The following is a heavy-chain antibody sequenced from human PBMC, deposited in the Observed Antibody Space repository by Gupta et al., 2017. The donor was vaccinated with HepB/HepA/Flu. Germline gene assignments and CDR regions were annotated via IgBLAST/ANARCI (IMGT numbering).Heavy chain of an antibody. CDR2: IDWDDDK. J-gene: IGHJ6*03. CDR1: GFSLSTSGMR. CDR3: ARTIYEAAAGTQYYYYYMDV. V-gene: IGHV2-70*04. D-gene: IGHD6-13*01. Sequence: QVTLKESGPALVKPTQTLTLTCTFSGFSLSTSGMRVSWIRQPPGKALEWLARIDWDDDKFYSTSLKTRLTISKDTSKNQVVLTMTNMDPVDTATYYCARTIYEAAAGTQYYYYYMDVWGKGTTVTVSS.